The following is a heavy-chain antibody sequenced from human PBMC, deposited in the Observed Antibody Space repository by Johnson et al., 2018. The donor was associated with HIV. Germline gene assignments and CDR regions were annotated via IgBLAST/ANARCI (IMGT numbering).Heavy chain of an antibody. CDR3: ATRDPTYRPGVFDI. CDR1: GFTFDDYA. D-gene: IGHD2-8*01. Sequence: VLLVESGGGLVQPGRSLRLSCAASGFTFDDYAMHWVRQAPGKGLEWVSGISWNSGSIGYADSVKGRFTISRDNAKNSLYLQINSLRAEDTAVYYCATRDPTYRPGVFDIWGQGTMVTVSS. CDR2: ISWNSGSI. J-gene: IGHJ3*02. V-gene: IGHV3-9*01.